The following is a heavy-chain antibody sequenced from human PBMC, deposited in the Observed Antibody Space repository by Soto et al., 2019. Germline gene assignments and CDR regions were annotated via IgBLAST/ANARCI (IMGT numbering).Heavy chain of an antibody. Sequence: PSETLSLPCTVTGGSVDDHYWSWIRQPPGKGLEWIGYITYMRSTNYNPPFKSRVTISIDTSKRQFSLELSSLTAADTAVYYCARYGDGFDNFYFDYWGQGTPVTVSS. CDR2: ITYMRST. V-gene: IGHV4-59*02. D-gene: IGHD5-12*01. CDR3: ARYGDGFDNFYFDY. CDR1: GGSVDDHY. J-gene: IGHJ4*02.